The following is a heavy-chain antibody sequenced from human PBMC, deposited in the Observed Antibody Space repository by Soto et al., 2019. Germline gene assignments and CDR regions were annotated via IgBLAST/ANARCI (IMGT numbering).Heavy chain of an antibody. Sequence: QVQLVESGGGVVQPGMSLRLSCTTSGFSFSDYGMHWVRQAPGKGLEWVATITHYETKKYFEDSVRGRFTISRDNSKNTVYLKLDSLRVEDTAVYYCAKDWVGGSNRYQLDKWGRVTLVVVSP. D-gene: IGHD2-2*01. CDR2: ITHYETKK. CDR3: AKDWVGGSNRYQLDK. CDR1: GFSFSDYG. J-gene: IGHJ4*02. V-gene: IGHV3-30*18.